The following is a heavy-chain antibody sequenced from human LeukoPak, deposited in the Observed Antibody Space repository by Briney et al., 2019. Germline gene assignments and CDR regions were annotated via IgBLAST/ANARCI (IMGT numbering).Heavy chain of an antibody. D-gene: IGHD1-26*01. Sequence: PGRSLRLSCAASGFTFSSYAMHWVRQAPGKGLEWVAVISYDGSNKYYADSVKGRFTISRDNSKNTLYLQMNGLRAEDTAVYYCAKGRVGANGYYYYGMDAWGQGTTVTVSS. CDR1: GFTFSSYA. CDR3: AKGRVGANGYYYYGMDA. J-gene: IGHJ6*02. V-gene: IGHV3-30-3*01. CDR2: ISYDGSNK.